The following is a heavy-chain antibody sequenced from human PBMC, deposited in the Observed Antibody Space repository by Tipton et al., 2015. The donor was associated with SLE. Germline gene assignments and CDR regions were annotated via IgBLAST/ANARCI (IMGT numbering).Heavy chain of an antibody. CDR2: IYYSGGT. CDR3: ATSLNYYDSSGPGG. CDR1: GGSISSRTHY. D-gene: IGHD3-22*01. J-gene: IGHJ3*01. V-gene: IGHV4-39*01. Sequence: TLSLTCTVSGGSISSRTHYWAWIRQPPGKGLEWIGSIYYSGGTYFNESLKSRVTVSVDSSKNQFSLKLSFVTAADTAVYYCATSLNYYDSSGPGGWGQGTMVPVSS.